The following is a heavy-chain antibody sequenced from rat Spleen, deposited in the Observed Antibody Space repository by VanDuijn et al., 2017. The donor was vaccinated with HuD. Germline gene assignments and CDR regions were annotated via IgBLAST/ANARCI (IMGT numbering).Heavy chain of an antibody. CDR2: INTGSGGT. CDR3: ARDYGYNLYVMDA. Sequence: QVQLQQSGAELAKPGSSVKISCKASGYTFTSYFIIWIKQTTGQGLEYIGYINTGSGGTTYNAKSKGKATLTVDRSSTTAFMQLSSLTPDDSAVYYCARDYGYNLYVMDAWGQGAALTVSS. V-gene: IGHV1-43*01. D-gene: IGHD1-9*01. CDR1: GYTFTSYF. J-gene: IGHJ4*01.